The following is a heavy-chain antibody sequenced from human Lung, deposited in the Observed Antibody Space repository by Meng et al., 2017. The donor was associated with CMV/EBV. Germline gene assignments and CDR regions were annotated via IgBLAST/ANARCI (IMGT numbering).Heavy chain of an antibody. D-gene: IGHD2-2*02. CDR3: ARSPRGGCGSTSCYTERPFDY. CDR2: IYYSGST. V-gene: IGHV4-39*01. CDR1: GVSISSSSYY. Sequence: GSLRLSCTVSGVSISSSSYYWGWIRQPPGKGLEWIGTIYYSGSTYYNPYLKSRVTISVDTSKNQFSLKLTSVTAADTAVYYCARSPRGGCGSTSCYTERPFDYWGRGTLVTVSS. J-gene: IGHJ4*02.